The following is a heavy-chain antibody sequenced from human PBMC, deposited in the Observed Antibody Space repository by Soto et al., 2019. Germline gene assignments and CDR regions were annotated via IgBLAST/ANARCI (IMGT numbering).Heavy chain of an antibody. CDR2: INPASGGT. D-gene: IGHD2-8*02. CDR1: GYIFTAYY. J-gene: IGHJ3*01. V-gene: IGHV1-2*02. Sequence: QVQLVQSGAEVKKPGASVKVSCKASGYIFTAYYMNWVRQAPGQGLEWMGWINPASGGTNDAQKFQGRVTMTTDPSISTAYMELSSLRADETAVYYCARDHSACAGASDFWGQGTMVIVSS. CDR3: ARDHSACAGASDF.